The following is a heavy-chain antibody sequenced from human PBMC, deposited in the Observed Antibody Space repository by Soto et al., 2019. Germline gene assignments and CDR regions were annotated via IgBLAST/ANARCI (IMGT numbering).Heavy chain of an antibody. D-gene: IGHD3-22*01. V-gene: IGHV6-1*01. CDR3: AGDSSGYLGYYYYRMDV. J-gene: IGHJ6*02. CDR1: GDSVSSNSAA. CDR2: TYYRSKWYN. Sequence: SQTLSLTCAISGDSVSSNSAAWNWIRQSPSRGLEWLGRTYYRSKWYNDYAVSVKSRITINPDTSKNQFSLQLNSVTPEDTAVYYCAGDSSGYLGYYYYRMDVWGQGTTVTVSS.